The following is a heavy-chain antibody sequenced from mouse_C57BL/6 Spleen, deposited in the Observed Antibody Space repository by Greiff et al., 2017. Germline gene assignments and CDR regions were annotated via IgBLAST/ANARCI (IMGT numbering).Heavy chain of an antibody. CDR2: IYPGDGDT. D-gene: IGHD1-1*01. CDR1: GYAFSSSW. Sequence: QVQLQQSGPELVKPGASVKISCKASGYAFSSSWMNWVKQRPGKGLEWIGRIYPGDGDTNYNGKFKGKATLTADKSSSTAYMQLSSLTSEDSAVYFCARDGDYYVFDYWGQGTTLTVSS. CDR3: ARDGDYYVFDY. J-gene: IGHJ2*01. V-gene: IGHV1-82*01.